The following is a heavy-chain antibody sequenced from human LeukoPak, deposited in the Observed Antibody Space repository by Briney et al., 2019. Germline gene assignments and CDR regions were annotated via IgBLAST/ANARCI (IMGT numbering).Heavy chain of an antibody. J-gene: IGHJ4*02. CDR1: GGSISSSSYY. V-gene: IGHV4-39*07. CDR2: IYYSGST. CDR3: ARDREQWLVYYFDY. D-gene: IGHD6-19*01. Sequence: ASETLSLTCTVSGGSISSSSYYWGWIRQPPGKGLEWIGSIYYSGSTYYNPSLKSRVTISVDTSKNQFSLKLSSVTAADTAVYYCARDREQWLVYYFDYWGQGTLVTVSS.